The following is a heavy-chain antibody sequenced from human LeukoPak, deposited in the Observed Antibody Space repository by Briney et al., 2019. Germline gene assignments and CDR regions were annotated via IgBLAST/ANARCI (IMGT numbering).Heavy chain of an antibody. V-gene: IGHV3-21*01. Sequence: GGSLRLSCAASGFTFSDYSINWVRQAPGKGLEWVSCISGGSGYIYYADSMKGRFTISRDNAKNSVFLQMNSLRVEDTAVYYCARVRTGTTDDDGFDIWGQGTMVTVSS. J-gene: IGHJ3*02. CDR3: ARVRTGTTDDDGFDI. CDR2: ISGGSGYI. CDR1: GFTFSDYS. D-gene: IGHD1-1*01.